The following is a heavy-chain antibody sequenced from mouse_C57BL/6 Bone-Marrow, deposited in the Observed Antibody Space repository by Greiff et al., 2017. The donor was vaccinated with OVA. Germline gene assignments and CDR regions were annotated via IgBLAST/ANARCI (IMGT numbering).Heavy chain of an antibody. CDR3: AGYDYGVGAY. D-gene: IGHD2-4*01. V-gene: IGHV5-4*03. CDR1: GFTFSSYA. Sequence: EVMLVESGGGLVKPGGSLKLSCAASGFTFSSYAMSWVRQTPEKRLEWVATISDGGSYTYYPDNVKGRFTISRDNAKNNLYLQMSHLKSEDTAMYYCAGYDYGVGAYWGQGTLVTVSA. J-gene: IGHJ3*01. CDR2: ISDGGSYT.